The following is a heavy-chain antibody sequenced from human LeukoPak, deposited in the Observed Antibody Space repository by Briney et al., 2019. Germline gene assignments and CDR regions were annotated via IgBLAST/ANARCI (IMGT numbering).Heavy chain of an antibody. D-gene: IGHD3-9*01. CDR2: IYYSGST. V-gene: IGHV4-59*01. CDR3: ARGGAYYDILTGYSYNWFDP. CDR1: GGSISSYY. Sequence: PSETLSLTCTVSGGSISSYYWSWIRQPPGKGLEWIGYIYYSGSTNCNPSLKSRVTISVDTSKNQFSLKLSSVTAADTAVYYCARGGAYYDILTGYSYNWFDPWGQGTLVTVSS. J-gene: IGHJ5*02.